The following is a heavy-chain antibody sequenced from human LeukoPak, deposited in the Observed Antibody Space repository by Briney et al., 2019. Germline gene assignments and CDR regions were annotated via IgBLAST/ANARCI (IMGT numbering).Heavy chain of an antibody. CDR2: MNPNSGNT. J-gene: IGHJ6*03. CDR3: ARSYPARFLRYFMDV. D-gene: IGHD3-3*01. V-gene: IGHV1-8*01. Sequence: GASVKVSCKASGYTFTSYDINWVRQATGQGLEWMGWMNPNSGNTGYAQKFQGRVTMTRNTSISTAYMELSSLRSEDTAVYYCARSYPARFLRYFMDVWGKGTTVTVSS. CDR1: GYTFTSYD.